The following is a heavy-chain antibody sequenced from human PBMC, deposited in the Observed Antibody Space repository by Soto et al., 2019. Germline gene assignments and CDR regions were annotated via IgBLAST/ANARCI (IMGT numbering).Heavy chain of an antibody. V-gene: IGHV1-3*01. CDR2: INAGNGNT. J-gene: IGHJ4*02. CDR1: GYTFTSYA. CDR3: ARDGRLRLAYYFDY. Sequence: ASVKVSCKASGYTFTSYAMHWVRQAPGQRLEWMGWINAGNGNTKYSQKFQGRVTITRDTSASTAYMELSSLRSEDTAVYYCARDGRLRLAYYFDYWGQGTLVTVSS. D-gene: IGHD5-12*01.